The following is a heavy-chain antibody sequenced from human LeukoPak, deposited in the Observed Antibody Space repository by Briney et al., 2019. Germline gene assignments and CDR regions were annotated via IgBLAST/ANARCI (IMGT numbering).Heavy chain of an antibody. CDR2: ISGSGGST. CDR3: ATSPRGWYYFDY. J-gene: IGHJ4*02. Sequence: PAGSLRLSCAAPGFTFIGYAMSVVRQAPRNRLERVSAISGSGGSTYYADSVKGRFTISRDNSKNTLYLQMSSLRAEDTAVYYCATSPRGWYYFDYWGQGTLVTVSS. CDR1: GFTFIGYA. V-gene: IGHV3-23*01. D-gene: IGHD2-15*01.